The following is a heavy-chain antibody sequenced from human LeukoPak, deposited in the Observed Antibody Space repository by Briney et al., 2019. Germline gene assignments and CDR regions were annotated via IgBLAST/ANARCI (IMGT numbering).Heavy chain of an antibody. V-gene: IGHV1-2*02. J-gene: IGHJ5*02. CDR2: INPNSGGT. D-gene: IGHD4-17*01. Sequence: ASVKVSCKASGYTFTGYYMHWVRQAPGQGLEWMGWINPNSGGTNYARKFQGRVTMTRDTSISTAYMELSRLRSDDAAVYYCARGRSTTVFGGWFDPWGQGTLVTVSS. CDR1: GYTFTGYY. CDR3: ARGRSTTVFGGWFDP.